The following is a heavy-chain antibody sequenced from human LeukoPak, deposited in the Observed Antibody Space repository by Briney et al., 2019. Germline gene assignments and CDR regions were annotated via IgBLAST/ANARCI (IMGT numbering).Heavy chain of an antibody. CDR1: GYTFTKYG. CDR2: ISTDNGYT. J-gene: IGHJ4*02. Sequence: GASVKVSCKASGYTFTKYGITWMRQAPGQGVEWMGWISTDNGYTNYAQKFQGRVTMTRNTSISTAYMELSSLRSEDTAVYYCARGPPYYDILTGYFDYWGQGTLVTVSS. V-gene: IGHV1-8*01. D-gene: IGHD3-9*01. CDR3: ARGPPYYDILTGYFDY.